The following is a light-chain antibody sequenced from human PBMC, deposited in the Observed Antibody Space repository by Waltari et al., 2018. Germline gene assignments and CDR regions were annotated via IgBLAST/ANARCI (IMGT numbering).Light chain of an antibody. J-gene: IGLJ7*01. CDR3: QSADSSGTYAV. CDR2: KDS. V-gene: IGLV3-25*03. Sequence: SYELTQPPSVSVSPGQTARIPCSGDALPKQYASGYQQKPGQAPGLVIYKDSGRPSGIPERFSGSISGTTVTLTISGVQAEDEADYYCQSADSSGTYAVFGGGTQLTVL. CDR1: ALPKQY.